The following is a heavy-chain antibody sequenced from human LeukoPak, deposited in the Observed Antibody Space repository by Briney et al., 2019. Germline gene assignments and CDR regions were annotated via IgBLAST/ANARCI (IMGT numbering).Heavy chain of an antibody. D-gene: IGHD3-10*01. CDR2: IYHSGST. J-gene: IGHJ4*02. CDR1: GGSISSGGYS. V-gene: IGHV4-30-2*01. Sequence: PSETLSLTCAVSGGSISSGGYSWSWIRQPPGKGLEWIGYIYHSGSTYYNPSLKSRVTTSVDRSKNQFSLKLSSVTAADTAVYYCARQTFGVLYFDSWGQGSPVIVSS. CDR3: ARQTFGVLYFDS.